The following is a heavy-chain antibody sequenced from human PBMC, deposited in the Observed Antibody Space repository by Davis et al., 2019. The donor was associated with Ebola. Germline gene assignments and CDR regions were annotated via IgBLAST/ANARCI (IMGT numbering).Heavy chain of an antibody. CDR1: GFTFSNYA. D-gene: IGHD5-12*01. V-gene: IGHV3-23*01. J-gene: IGHJ6*03. CDR2: TSGSGGST. Sequence: PGGSLRLSCAASGFTFSNYAMSWVRQAPGQGLEWVSATSGSGGSTYYADSVKGRFTISRDNSKNTLYLQMNSLRAEDTAVYYCAKRVSEGSGRYYYYMDVWGKGTTVTVSS. CDR3: AKRVSEGSGRYYYYMDV.